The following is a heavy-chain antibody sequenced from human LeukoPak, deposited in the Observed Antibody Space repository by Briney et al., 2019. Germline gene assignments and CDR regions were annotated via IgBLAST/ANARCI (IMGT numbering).Heavy chain of an antibody. V-gene: IGHV3-43D*04. CDR1: GFTFDDYA. D-gene: IGHD5-12*01. Sequence: QSGGSLRLSCAASGFTFDDYAMHWVRQAPGKGLEWVSLISWDGGSTYYADSVKGRLAISRDNSRHTLYLQMNSLGAEDTALYYCAKDKEYSGFGPILSGYYYGMDVWGKGTTVTVSS. CDR2: ISWDGGST. J-gene: IGHJ6*04. CDR3: AKDKEYSGFGPILSGYYYGMDV.